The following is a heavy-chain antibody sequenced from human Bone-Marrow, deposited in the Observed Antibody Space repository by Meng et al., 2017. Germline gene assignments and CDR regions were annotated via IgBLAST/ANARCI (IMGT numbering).Heavy chain of an antibody. D-gene: IGHD6-13*01. J-gene: IGHJ4*02. CDR3: AREEAAAGTIGYFDY. Sequence: QVQLVQSGAEVKKPGASIKVSCKASGGTFSRYTISWVRQAPGQGLEWMGRISAYNGNTNYAQKLQGRVTMTTDTSTSTAYMELRSLRSDDTAVYYCAREEAAAGTIGYFDYWGQGTLVTVSS. CDR2: ISAYNGNT. CDR1: GGTFSRYT. V-gene: IGHV1-18*01.